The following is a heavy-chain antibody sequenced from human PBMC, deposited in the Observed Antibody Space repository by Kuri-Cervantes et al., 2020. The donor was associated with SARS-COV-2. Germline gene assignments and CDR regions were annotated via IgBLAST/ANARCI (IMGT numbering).Heavy chain of an antibody. CDR1: GFTFSSYS. D-gene: IGHD3-10*01. J-gene: IGHJ3*02. CDR2: ISSSSSYI. Sequence: GGSLRLSCAASGFTFSSYSMNWVRQAPGKGLEWVSSISSSSSYIYYADSVKGRFTIPRDNAKNSLYLQMNGLRAEDTAVYYCARDRPSNYYGSGSSLDAFDIWGQGTMVTVSS. CDR3: ARDRPSNYYGSGSSLDAFDI. V-gene: IGHV3-21*01.